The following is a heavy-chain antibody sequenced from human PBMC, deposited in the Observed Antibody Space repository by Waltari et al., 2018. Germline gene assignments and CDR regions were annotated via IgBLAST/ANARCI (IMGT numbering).Heavy chain of an antibody. Sequence: QVQLVQSGAEVKKPGASVNVSCKTSGYTFTGNYIFWVRQAPGQGLEWMGRNNPTSGGTRIAQNCQGRVTMTRDTSTTTAYLEVSELKSDDTAVYYCARGEPLAGRKIPFDSWGQGTLVTVSS. J-gene: IGHJ4*02. V-gene: IGHV1-2*02. CDR1: GYTFTGNY. D-gene: IGHD6-19*01. CDR3: ARGEPLAGRKIPFDS. CDR2: NNPTSGGT.